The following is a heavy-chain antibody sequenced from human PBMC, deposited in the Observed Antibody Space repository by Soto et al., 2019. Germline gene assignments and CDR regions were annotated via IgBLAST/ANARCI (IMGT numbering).Heavy chain of an antibody. CDR1: GGSISSSNW. Sequence: QVQLQESGPGLVKPSGTLSLTCAVSGGSISSSNWWSWVRQPPGKGLEWIGEIYHSGSTNYNPSLKSRVTISVDKSKHQFSLKLSSVAAADTAVYYWASDLAYYYDSSGYSYFDYWGQGTLVTVSS. CDR2: IYHSGST. V-gene: IGHV4-4*02. CDR3: ASDLAYYYDSSGYSYFDY. D-gene: IGHD3-22*01. J-gene: IGHJ4*02.